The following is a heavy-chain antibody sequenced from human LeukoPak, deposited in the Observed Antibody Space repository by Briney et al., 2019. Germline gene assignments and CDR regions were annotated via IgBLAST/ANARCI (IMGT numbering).Heavy chain of an antibody. CDR1: GGSFSGYY. Sequence: SETLSLTCAVYGGSFSGYYWSWIRQPPGKGLEWIGEINHSGSTNYNPSLKSRVTISVDTPKNQFSLKLSSVTAADTAVYYCARRQGSVRSSDYWGQGTLVTVSS. CDR2: INHSGST. J-gene: IGHJ4*02. D-gene: IGHD1-26*01. CDR3: ARRQGSVRSSDY. V-gene: IGHV4-34*01.